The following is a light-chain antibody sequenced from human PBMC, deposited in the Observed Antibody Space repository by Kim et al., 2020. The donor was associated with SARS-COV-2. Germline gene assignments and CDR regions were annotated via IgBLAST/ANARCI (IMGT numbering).Light chain of an antibody. CDR1: ASNIGSHY. V-gene: IGLV1-47*01. CDR2: MDD. J-gene: IGLJ3*02. Sequence: GQPVTFSCSGTASNIGSHYVYWFQQHPGPAPDLLIYMDDQRPSGVPDRFSGSRSGTSASLAISGLRPEDDADYHCATWDAGLSGPVFGGGTQLTVL. CDR3: ATWDAGLSGPV.